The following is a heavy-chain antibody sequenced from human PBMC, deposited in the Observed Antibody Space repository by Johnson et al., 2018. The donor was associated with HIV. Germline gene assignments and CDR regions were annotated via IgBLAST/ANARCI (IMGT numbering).Heavy chain of an antibody. J-gene: IGHJ3*02. CDR1: GFTFSSYA. V-gene: IGHV3-64*01. Sequence: VQLVESGGGVVQPGRSLRLSCAPSGFTFSSYAMHWVRQAPGKGLEYVSAISSNGGSTYYANSVKGRFTISRDNSKNTLYLQMNSLRAEDTAVYYCASVPMIVVLDGAFDIWGQGTMVTVSS. CDR3: ASVPMIVVLDGAFDI. D-gene: IGHD3-22*01. CDR2: ISSNGGST.